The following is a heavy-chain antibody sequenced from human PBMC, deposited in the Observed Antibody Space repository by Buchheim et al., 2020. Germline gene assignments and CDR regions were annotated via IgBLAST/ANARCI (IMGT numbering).Heavy chain of an antibody. D-gene: IGHD6-6*01. V-gene: IGHV3-66*01. CDR1: GFTVSSNY. CDR2: IYSGGST. CDR3: ARDSRSIAARPSRYYYYYGMDV. J-gene: IGHJ6*02. Sequence: EVQLVESGGGLVQPGGSLRLSCAASGFTVSSNYMSWVRQAPGKGLEWVSVIYSGGSTYYADSVKGRFTISRDNSKNTRYLQMNSLRAEDTAVYYCARDSRSIAARPSRYYYYYGMDVWGQGTT.